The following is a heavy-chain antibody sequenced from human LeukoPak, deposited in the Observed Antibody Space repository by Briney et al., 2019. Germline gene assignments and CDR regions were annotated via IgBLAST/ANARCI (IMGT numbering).Heavy chain of an antibody. CDR2: IGTAGDT. D-gene: IGHD4-17*01. CDR3: ARAPYGDYDWYFDL. CDR1: GFTFSSYD. J-gene: IGHJ2*01. V-gene: IGHV3-13*01. Sequence: GGSLRLSCAASGFTFSSYDMHWVRQATGKGLEWVSAIGTAGDTYYPGSVKGRFTISRENAKNSSYLQMNSLRAGDTAVYYCARAPYGDYDWYFDLWGRGTLVTVSS.